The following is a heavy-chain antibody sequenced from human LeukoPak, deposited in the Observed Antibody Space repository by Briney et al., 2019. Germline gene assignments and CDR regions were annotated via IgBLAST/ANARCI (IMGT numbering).Heavy chain of an antibody. CDR2: IHYSGAT. CDR1: GGSISSDY. D-gene: IGHD3-22*01. J-gene: IGHJ4*02. Sequence: SETLSLTCTVSGGSISSDYWSWIRQPPGKGLEWIGYIHYSGATNYNPSLKSRVTISVDTSKNQFSLRLSSVTAADTALYYCATLRGESSVVFGSWGQGTLVTVSS. CDR3: ATLRGESSVVFGS. V-gene: IGHV4-59*08.